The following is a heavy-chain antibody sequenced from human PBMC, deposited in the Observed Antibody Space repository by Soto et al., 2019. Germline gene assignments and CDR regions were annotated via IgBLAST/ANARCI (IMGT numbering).Heavy chain of an antibody. CDR2: VYWNDDK. CDR3: ARGLATLPVFAFDI. CDR1: GISLSTSGVG. V-gene: IGHV2-5*01. Sequence: SGPKLVNPTQTLTLSCTLSGISLSTSGVGLGWIRQTPGKALEWLALVYWNDDKHYSPSLKSRLTITKDTSKNQAILTMTNMDPVDTATYYCARGLATLPVFAFDIWGQGTVVTVS. J-gene: IGHJ3*02. D-gene: IGHD1-1*01.